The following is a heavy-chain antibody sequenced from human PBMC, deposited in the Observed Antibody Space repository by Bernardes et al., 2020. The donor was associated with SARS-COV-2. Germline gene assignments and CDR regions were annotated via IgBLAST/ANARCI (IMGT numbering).Heavy chain of an antibody. CDR2: ISSSSNTI. CDR1: GFTFRSYS. V-gene: IGHV3-48*01. Sequence: GGSLRLSCAASGFTFRSYSMNWVRQAPGKGLECVSYISSSSNTIYYADSVKGRFTISRDNAKNSLYLQMNSLRADDTAVYYCARDPGGYSSGWSDYWGQGTLVTVSS. D-gene: IGHD6-19*01. J-gene: IGHJ4*02. CDR3: ARDPGGYSSGWSDY.